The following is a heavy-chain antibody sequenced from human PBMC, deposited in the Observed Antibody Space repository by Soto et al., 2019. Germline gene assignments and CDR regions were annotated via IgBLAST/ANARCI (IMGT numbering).Heavy chain of an antibody. CDR1: AFTFSAHN. CDR2: SRNKANNYAT. Sequence: GSLRLSCAASAFTFSAHNTVWVRQAPGKGLEWVGRSRNKANNYATEYAASVKGRFTISRDDSKNSLYLQMNSLKTEDTAVYYCARDGGIAARHYYGMDVWGQGTTVTVSS. J-gene: IGHJ6*02. V-gene: IGHV3-72*01. D-gene: IGHD6-6*01. CDR3: ARDGGIAARHYYGMDV.